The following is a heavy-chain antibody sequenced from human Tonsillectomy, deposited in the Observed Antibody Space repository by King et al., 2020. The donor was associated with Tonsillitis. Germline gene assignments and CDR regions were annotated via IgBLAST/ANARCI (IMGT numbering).Heavy chain of an antibody. D-gene: IGHD3-22*01. V-gene: IGHV3-11*01. J-gene: IGHJ6*02. Sequence: QVQLVESGGGLVKPGGSLRLSCAASGFTFSDYYMSWIRQAPGKGLEWVSYIYSGADTIYYADSVKGRFTISRDNAKNSLYLQMSSLRAEDTAVYYCAKDRTPYSYDSSGYPLYYYYGLDVWGQGTTVTVSS. CDR3: AKDRTPYSYDSSGYPLYYYYGLDV. CDR2: IYSGADTI. CDR1: GFTFSDYY.